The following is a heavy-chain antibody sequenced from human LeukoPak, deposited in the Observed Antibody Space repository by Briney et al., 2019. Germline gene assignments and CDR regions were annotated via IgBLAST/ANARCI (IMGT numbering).Heavy chain of an antibody. J-gene: IGHJ4*02. CDR2: INQSGST. CDR1: GGSFSGYY. CDR3: AREGPSGSYYFDY. D-gene: IGHD6-13*01. V-gene: IGHV4-34*01. Sequence: SETLSLTCAVYGGSFSGYYWSWIRQPPGKGLEWIGEINQSGSTNYNPSLKSRVTISVDTSKNQFSLKLSSVTAADTAVYYCAREGPSGSYYFDYWGQGTLVTVSS.